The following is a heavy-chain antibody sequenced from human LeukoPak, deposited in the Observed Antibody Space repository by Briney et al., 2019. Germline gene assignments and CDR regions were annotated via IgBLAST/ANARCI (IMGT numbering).Heavy chain of an antibody. CDR2: ITTSDGNT. CDR1: GFTFSSYT. D-gene: IGHD3-16*01. Sequence: GGSLRLSCAASGFTFSSYTMSWVRQAPGKGLEWVSTITTSDGNTYYADSVKGRITVSRDNFKNTLYLQMNSLRAEDTALYYCARKLWHRNDCWGQGTLVTVSS. V-gene: IGHV3-23*01. J-gene: IGHJ4*02. CDR3: ARKLWHRNDC.